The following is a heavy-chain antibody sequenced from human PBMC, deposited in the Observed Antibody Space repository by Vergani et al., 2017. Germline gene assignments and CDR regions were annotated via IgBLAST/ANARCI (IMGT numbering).Heavy chain of an antibody. Sequence: QVQLQESGPGLVKPSETLTLTCDVSDSSIMTNPYWGWFRPSPGKGLEWIGCIHHSGDTHYNSSLKSRVSISIVSSSKFSLSLTSVTAADTAIYYCARHRGSGGFFPSSYCYGMDVSGHGTTVTVSS. CDR2: IHHSGDT. J-gene: IGHJ6*02. CDR1: DSSIMTNPY. CDR3: ARHRGSGGFFPSSYCYGMDV. V-gene: IGHV4-38-2*01. D-gene: IGHD3-10*01.